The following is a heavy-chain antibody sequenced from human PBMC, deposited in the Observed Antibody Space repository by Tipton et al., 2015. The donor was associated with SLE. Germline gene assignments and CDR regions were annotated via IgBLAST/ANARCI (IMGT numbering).Heavy chain of an antibody. CDR1: GGSINSGDYS. Sequence: TLSLTCAVSGGSINSGDYSWSWIRQPPGKGLEWIGYIFHSGNAYYNPSLKSRVTISVDMSRNQFSLRLDSVTAADTALYYCARGKMDVFDIRSQGTVVSVSS. V-gene: IGHV4-30-2*01. J-gene: IGHJ3*02. CDR2: IFHSGNA. CDR3: ARGKMDVFDI.